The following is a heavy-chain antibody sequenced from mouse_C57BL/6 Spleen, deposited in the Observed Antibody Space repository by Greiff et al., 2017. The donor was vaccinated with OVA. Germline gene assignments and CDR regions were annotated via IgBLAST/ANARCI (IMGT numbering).Heavy chain of an antibody. J-gene: IGHJ3*01. V-gene: IGHV1-80*01. Sequence: QVQLQQSGAELVKPGASVKISCKASGYAFSSYWMNWVKQRPGKGLEWIGQIYPGDGDTNYNGKFKGKATLTADKSSSTAYMQLSSLTSEDSAVYFCARMGYGNAWFAYWGQGTLVTVSA. D-gene: IGHD2-1*01. CDR1: GYAFSSYW. CDR2: IYPGDGDT. CDR3: ARMGYGNAWFAY.